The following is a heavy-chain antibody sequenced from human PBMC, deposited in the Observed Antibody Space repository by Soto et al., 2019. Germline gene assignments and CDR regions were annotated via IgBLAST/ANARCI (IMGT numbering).Heavy chain of an antibody. D-gene: IGHD1-26*01. CDR2: VSIGGST. J-gene: IGHJ4*02. V-gene: IGHV3-23*01. CDR3: AKRRGAGGNFDY. CDR1: GFTFSTYA. Sequence: GGSLRLSCAASGFTFSTYAMHWVRQAPGKGLEWVAMVSIGGSTHYADSVRGRFTISRDNSKNTLSLQMNSLTAEDTAVYFCAKRRGAGGNFDYWGQGALVTVSS.